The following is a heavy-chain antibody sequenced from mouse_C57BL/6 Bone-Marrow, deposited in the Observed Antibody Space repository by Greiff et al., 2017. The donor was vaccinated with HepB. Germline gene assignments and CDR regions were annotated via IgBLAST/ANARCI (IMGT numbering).Heavy chain of an antibody. CDR1: GFNIKNTY. Sequence: VQLKVSVAELVRPGASVKLSCTASGFNIKNTYMHWVKQRPEQGLEWIGRIDPANGNTKYAPKFQGKATITADTSSTTAYLQLSSLTSEETATYYCAFYDYSECWGQGTTPSASS. CDR3: AFYDYSEC. CDR2: IDPANGNT. D-gene: IGHD2-4*01. J-gene: IGHJ2*01. V-gene: IGHV14-3*01.